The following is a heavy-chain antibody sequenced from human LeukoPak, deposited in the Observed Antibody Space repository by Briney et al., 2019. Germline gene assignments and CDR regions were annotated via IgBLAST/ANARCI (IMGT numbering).Heavy chain of an antibody. V-gene: IGHV3-74*01. CDR2: IRNDETNT. D-gene: IGHD2-15*01. J-gene: IGHJ4*02. Sequence: VGSLRLSCAPSVFTFSRYWMHCVRQAPGEGLVCVSRIRNDETNTGYAVSVKGRFTISRDSAKNTLYLQMNSLRAEDTAVYYFVRGGAYGSNEHPLFDFWGQGPLVTVSS. CDR3: VRGGAYGSNEHPLFDF. CDR1: VFTFSRYW.